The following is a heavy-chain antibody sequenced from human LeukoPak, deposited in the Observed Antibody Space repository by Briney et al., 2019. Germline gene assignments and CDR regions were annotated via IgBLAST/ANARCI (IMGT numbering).Heavy chain of an antibody. CDR3: ARVLTGTDDAFDI. CDR1: GFTFSNYG. J-gene: IGHJ3*02. V-gene: IGHV3-33*01. Sequence: GGSLRLSCAASGFTFSNYGMHWVRQAPGKGLEWVAVIWYDGSNKYYADSVKGRFTISRDNSKNTLYLQMNSLRAEDTAVYYCARVLTGTDDAFDIWGQGTMVTVSS. D-gene: IGHD1-20*01. CDR2: IWYDGSNK.